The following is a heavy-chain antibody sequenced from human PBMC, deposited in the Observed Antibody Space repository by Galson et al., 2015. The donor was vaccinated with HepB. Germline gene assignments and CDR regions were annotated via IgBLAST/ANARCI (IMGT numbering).Heavy chain of an antibody. CDR2: TWYDGSYE. CDR1: GFTFSTYG. D-gene: IGHD2-15*01. V-gene: IGHV3-33*08. J-gene: IGHJ6*02. CDR3: ARDRRPDITGMDV. Sequence: SLRLSCAVSGFTFSTYGMHWVRQAPGKGLEWVAVTWYDGSYEYYADSVNGRFTISRVNSKNTLYLQMNNLRAEDTAVYYCARDRRPDITGMDVWGQGTTVTVSS.